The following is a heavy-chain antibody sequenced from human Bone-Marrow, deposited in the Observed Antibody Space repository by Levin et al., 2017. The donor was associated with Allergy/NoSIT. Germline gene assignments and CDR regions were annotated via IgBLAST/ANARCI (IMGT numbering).Heavy chain of an antibody. Sequence: GESLKISCAASGITFDDYTMHWVRQPPGKGLEWVSLISWDGVFTYYADSVKGRFTISRDNRRNSLSLQMNSLRNDDAGVYYCAKGTSTTVRSTLDVWGKGTTVSVFS. J-gene: IGHJ6*04. CDR3: AKGTSTTVRSTLDV. V-gene: IGHV3-43*01. CDR2: ISWDGVFT. CDR1: GITFDDYT. D-gene: IGHD3-10*01.